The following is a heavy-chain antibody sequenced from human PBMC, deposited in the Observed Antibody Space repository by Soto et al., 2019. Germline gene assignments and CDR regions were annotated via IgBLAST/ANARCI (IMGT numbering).Heavy chain of an antibody. CDR3: ARAYSSGWPERFDY. CDR1: GFTFSSYA. V-gene: IGHV3-30-3*01. CDR2: ISYDGSNK. D-gene: IGHD6-19*01. J-gene: IGHJ4*02. Sequence: GGSLRLSCASSGFTFSSYAMHWVRQAPGKGLEWVAVISYDGSNKYYADSVKGRFTISRDNSKNTLYLQMNSLRAEDTAVYYCARAYSSGWPERFDYWGQGT.